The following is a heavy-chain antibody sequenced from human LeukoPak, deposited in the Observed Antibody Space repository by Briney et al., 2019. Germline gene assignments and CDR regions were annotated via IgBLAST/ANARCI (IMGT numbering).Heavy chain of an antibody. J-gene: IGHJ4*02. CDR2: ISSSSSYI. CDR3: ARDGWFGDPFDY. V-gene: IGHV3-21*01. Sequence: PGGSLRLSCAASGFTFSSYSMNWVRQAPGKGLEWVSSISSSSSYIYYADSVKGRFTISRDNSKNTLYLQMNSLRAEDTAVYYCARDGWFGDPFDYWGQGTLVTVSS. CDR1: GFTFSSYS. D-gene: IGHD3-10*01.